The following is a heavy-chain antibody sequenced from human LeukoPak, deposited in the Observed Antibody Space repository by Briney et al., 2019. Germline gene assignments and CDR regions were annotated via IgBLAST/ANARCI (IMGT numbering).Heavy chain of an antibody. CDR2: IRYDGSNK. D-gene: IGHD6-13*01. V-gene: IGHV3-30*02. CDR3: AKPIXEQXXVLDXXXXGXXXXXXXGSASAPTTCMD. CDR1: GFTFSSYG. Sequence: PGGSLRLSCAASGFTFSSYGMHWVRQAPGKGPEWVAFIRYDGSNKYYADSVKGRFTISRDNSKNTLYLQMNSLRAEDTAVYYCAKPIXEQXXVLDXXXXGXXXXXXXGSASAPTTCMD. J-gene: IGHJ6*03.